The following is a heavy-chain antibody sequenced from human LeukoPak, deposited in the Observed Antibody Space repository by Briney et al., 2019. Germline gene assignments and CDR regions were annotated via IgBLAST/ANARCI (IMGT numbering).Heavy chain of an antibody. CDR3: AGPVSSSGWLADY. D-gene: IGHD6-19*01. J-gene: IGHJ4*02. CDR1: GGSISSSNW. V-gene: IGHV4-4*02. CDR2: IYHSGST. Sequence: SETLSLTCAVSGGSISSSNWWSWVRQPPGKGLEWIGEIYHSGSTNYNPSLESRVTISVDKSKSQLSLKLSSVTAADTAVYYCAGPVSSSGWLADYWGQGTLVTVSS.